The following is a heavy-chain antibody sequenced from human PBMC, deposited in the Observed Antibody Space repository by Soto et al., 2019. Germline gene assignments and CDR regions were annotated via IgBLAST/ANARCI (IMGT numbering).Heavy chain of an antibody. CDR3: ARSGLPFDY. D-gene: IGHD2-21*02. Sequence: EVPLVESGGGLVQPGGSLRLSCAASGFTFSSYAMHWVRQAPGKGLEYVSGFSGNGGNTYYANSVKGRFTISRDNSKNTLYLQVGSLRAEDMAVYYCARSGLPFDYWGQGTLVTVSS. CDR2: FSGNGGNT. CDR1: GFTFSSYA. V-gene: IGHV3-64*01. J-gene: IGHJ4*02.